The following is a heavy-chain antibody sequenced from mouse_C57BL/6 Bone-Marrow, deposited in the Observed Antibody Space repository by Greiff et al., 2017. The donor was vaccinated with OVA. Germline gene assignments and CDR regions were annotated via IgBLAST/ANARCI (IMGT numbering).Heavy chain of an antibody. J-gene: IGHJ2*01. CDR3: TRGYYFDY. CDR1: GYTFTSYT. CDR2: IDPTNDYT. V-gene: IGHV1-4*01. Sequence: QVRVKQSGAELARPGASVKMSCKASGYTFTSYTIHWVKQRPGQGLEWIGYIDPTNDYTNYNQKFKGKATLTADKSSSTAYMQLSSLTSEDSAVYYCTRGYYFDYWGQGTTLTVSS.